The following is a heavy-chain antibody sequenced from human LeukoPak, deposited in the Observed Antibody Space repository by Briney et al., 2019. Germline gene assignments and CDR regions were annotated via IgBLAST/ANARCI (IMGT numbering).Heavy chain of an antibody. Sequence: GSLRLSCAASGFTFSSYGMHWVRQAPGKGLEWVAVISYDGSNKYYADSVKGRFTISRDNSKNTLYLQMNSLRAEDTAVYYCARWELLDAFDIWGQGTMVTVSS. V-gene: IGHV3-30*03. D-gene: IGHD2-15*01. J-gene: IGHJ3*02. CDR3: ARWELLDAFDI. CDR2: ISYDGSNK. CDR1: GFTFSSYG.